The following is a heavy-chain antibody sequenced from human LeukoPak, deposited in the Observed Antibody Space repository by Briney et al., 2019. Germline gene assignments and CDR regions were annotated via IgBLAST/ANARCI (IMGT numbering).Heavy chain of an antibody. CDR3: AKSNGYGLIDI. CDR1: GGSMSSIGW. Sequence: SETLSLTCAVSGGSMSSIGWWSWVRQPPGKALEWIGNIFYSGSTYYSPSLKSRVTISLDTSRNQFSLKLNPVTAADTAVYYCAKSNGYGLIDIWGQGTMVTVSS. J-gene: IGHJ3*02. V-gene: IGHV4-4*02. D-gene: IGHD3-22*01. CDR2: IFYSGST.